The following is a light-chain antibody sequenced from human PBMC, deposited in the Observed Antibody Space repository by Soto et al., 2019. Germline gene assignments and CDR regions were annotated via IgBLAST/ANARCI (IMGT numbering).Light chain of an antibody. Sequence: DIQMTQSPSSLSASVGDRVTITCRASQGIGNYLAWYQQKSGKVPKLLIYAASTLQSGVPSRFSGSRSGTDFTLTISSLQPEDVATYYRQNLNNAPWTFGQGTKVEIQ. CDR3: QNLNNAPWT. J-gene: IGKJ1*01. V-gene: IGKV1-27*01. CDR1: QGIGNY. CDR2: AAS.